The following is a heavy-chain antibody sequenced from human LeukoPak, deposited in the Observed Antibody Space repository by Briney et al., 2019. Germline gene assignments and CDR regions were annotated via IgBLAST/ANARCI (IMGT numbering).Heavy chain of an antibody. CDR3: AKELGSSWYSYFDY. Sequence: GGSLRLSCAASGSTFSDYSMNWVRQAPGKGLEWVSAISGSGGSTYYADSVKGRFTISRDNSKNTLYLQMNSLRAEDTAVYYCAKELGSSWYSYFDYWGQGTLVTVSS. D-gene: IGHD6-13*01. V-gene: IGHV3-23*01. CDR2: ISGSGGST. CDR1: GSTFSDYS. J-gene: IGHJ4*02.